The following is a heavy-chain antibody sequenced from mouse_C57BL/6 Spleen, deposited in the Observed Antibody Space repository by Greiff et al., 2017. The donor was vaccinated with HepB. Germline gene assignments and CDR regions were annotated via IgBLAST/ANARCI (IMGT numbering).Heavy chain of an antibody. Sequence: EVQGVESGGGLVQPKGSLKLSCAASGFSFNTYAMNWVRQAPGKGLEWVARIRSKSNNYATYYADSVKDRFTISRDDSESMLYLQMNNLKTEDTAMYYCVRNWDNWYFDVWGTGTTVTVSS. CDR2: IRSKSNNYAT. CDR1: GFSFNTYA. D-gene: IGHD4-1*01. V-gene: IGHV10-1*01. CDR3: VRNWDNWYFDV. J-gene: IGHJ1*03.